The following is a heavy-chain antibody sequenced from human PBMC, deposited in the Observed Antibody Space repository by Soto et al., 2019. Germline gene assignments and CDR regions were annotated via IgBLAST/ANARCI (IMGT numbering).Heavy chain of an antibody. J-gene: IGHJ4*02. D-gene: IGHD4-4*01. CDR1: GYTFTSYG. Sequence: ASVKVSCKASGYTFTSYGISWVRQAPGQGLEWMGWISAYNGNTNYAQKLQGRVTMTTDTSTSTAYMELRSLRSDDTAVYYCARDQVKMVYSNLPPYDCWGQGTLVTVCS. CDR2: ISAYNGNT. V-gene: IGHV1-18*01. CDR3: ARDQVKMVYSNLPPYDC.